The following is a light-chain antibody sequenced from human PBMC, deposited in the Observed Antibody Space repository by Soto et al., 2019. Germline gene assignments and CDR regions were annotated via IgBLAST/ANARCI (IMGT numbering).Light chain of an antibody. V-gene: IGKV3-20*01. CDR2: DAS. CDR1: QTIDNT. Sequence: EIVMTQSPDTLSLSPGERATLSCRASQTIDNTLAWYQRKPGQAPRLLIYDASTRATGVPARFSGSGSGTDFTLTISRLEPEDFAVYYCQQYGSSPPWTFGQGTKVDIK. J-gene: IGKJ1*01. CDR3: QQYGSSPPWT.